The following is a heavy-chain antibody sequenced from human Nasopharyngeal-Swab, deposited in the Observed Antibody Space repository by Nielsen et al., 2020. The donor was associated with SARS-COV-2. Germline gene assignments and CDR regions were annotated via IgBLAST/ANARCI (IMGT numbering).Heavy chain of an antibody. CDR2: INPSGGST. CDR1: GYTFTSHY. J-gene: IGHJ4*02. D-gene: IGHD3-9*01. Sequence: ASVKVSCKASGYTFTSHYMHWVRQAPGQGLEWMGIINPSGGSTSYAQKFQGRVTMTRDTSTSTVYMELSSLRSEDTAVYYCARDRSQYDILTGYPYYFDYWGQGTLVTVSS. V-gene: IGHV1-46*01. CDR3: ARDRSQYDILTGYPYYFDY.